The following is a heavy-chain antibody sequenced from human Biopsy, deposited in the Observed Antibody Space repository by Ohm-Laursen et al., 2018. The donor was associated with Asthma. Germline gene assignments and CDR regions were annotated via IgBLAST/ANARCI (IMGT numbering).Heavy chain of an antibody. D-gene: IGHD3-22*01. CDR1: YGSITSGGYY. CDR2: IYYSGST. J-gene: IGHJ4*02. Sequence: PSETLSLTCTVSYGSITSGGYYWTWIRQHPGKGLEWIGFIYYSGSTYYNPSLKSRVSISIDTSKNQFSLKLSSVTAADTAVYYCARVQDYYDSRGYYRSFDYWGQGTLVTVSS. CDR3: ARVQDYYDSRGYYRSFDY. V-gene: IGHV4-31*03.